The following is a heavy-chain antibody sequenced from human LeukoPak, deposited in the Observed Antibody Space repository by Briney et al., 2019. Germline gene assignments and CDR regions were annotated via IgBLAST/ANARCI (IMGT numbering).Heavy chain of an antibody. CDR1: GFTFSSYW. V-gene: IGHV3-7*01. Sequence: PGGSLRLSCAASGFTFSSYWMSWVRQAPGKGLEWVANIKQDGSEKYYVDSVKGRFTISRDNAKNSLYLQMNSLRAEDTAVYYCARDGFYCSGGSCYSDYWGQGTPVTVSS. J-gene: IGHJ4*02. CDR2: IKQDGSEK. CDR3: ARDGFYCSGGSCYSDY. D-gene: IGHD2-15*01.